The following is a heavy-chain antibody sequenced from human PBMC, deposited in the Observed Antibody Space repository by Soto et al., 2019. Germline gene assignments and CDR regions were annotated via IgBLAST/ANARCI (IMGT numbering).Heavy chain of an antibody. CDR2: IYYSGST. CDR1: GHSMSNTDYY. V-gene: IGHV4-39*01. CDR3: ARRGEQWLDGTFNYYYGMDV. Sequence: PSETLSLTCTVSGHSMSNTDYYWGWIRQPPGKGLEWIGSIYYSGSTYYNPSLKSRVTISVDTSKNQFSLKLSSVTAADTAVYYCARRGEQWLDGTFNYYYGMDVWGQGTTVTVSS. J-gene: IGHJ6*02. D-gene: IGHD6-19*01.